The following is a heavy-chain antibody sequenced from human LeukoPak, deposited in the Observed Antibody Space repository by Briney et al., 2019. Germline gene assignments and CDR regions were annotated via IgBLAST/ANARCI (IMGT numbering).Heavy chain of an antibody. CDR2: INPNSGGT. D-gene: IGHD6-13*01. Sequence: ASVKVSCKASGYTFTGYYMHWVRQAPGQGLEWMGWINPNSGGTNYAQKFQGRVTMTRDTSISIAYMELSRLRSDDTAVYYCAKDSHSQQLVYFDYWGQGTLVTVSS. V-gene: IGHV1-2*02. CDR1: GYTFTGYY. J-gene: IGHJ4*02. CDR3: AKDSHSQQLVYFDY.